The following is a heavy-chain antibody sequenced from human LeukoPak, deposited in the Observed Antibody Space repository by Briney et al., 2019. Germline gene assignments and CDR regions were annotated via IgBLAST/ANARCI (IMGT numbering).Heavy chain of an antibody. J-gene: IGHJ4*02. CDR3: ARELVSEMDY. V-gene: IGHV4-61*02. CDR2: IYTSGST. CDR1: GGSISSGSYY. D-gene: IGHD5-24*01. Sequence: SETLSLTCTVSGGSISSGSYYWSWIRQPAGKGLEWIGRIYTSGSTNCNPSLKSRVTISVDTSKNQFSLKLSSVTAADTAVYYCARELVSEMDYWGQGTLVTVSS.